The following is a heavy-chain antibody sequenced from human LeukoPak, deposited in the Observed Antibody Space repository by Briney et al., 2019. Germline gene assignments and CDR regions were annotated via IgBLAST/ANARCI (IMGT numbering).Heavy chain of an antibody. D-gene: IGHD6-19*01. J-gene: IGHJ5*01. CDR2: IYHGSA. Sequence: PETLSLTCTVSDDSVSSSRYYWTWIRQPPGNGLEWIGYIYHGSATYNPSLESRVTLSMDPSKNQYSLKMTSATAADTAVYYCAREGGRQWLVSGALDSWGQGALVTVSS. CDR1: DDSVSSSRYY. V-gene: IGHV4-61*01. CDR3: AREGGRQWLVSGALDS.